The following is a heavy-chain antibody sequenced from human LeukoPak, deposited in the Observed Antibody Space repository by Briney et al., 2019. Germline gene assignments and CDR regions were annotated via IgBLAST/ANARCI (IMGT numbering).Heavy chain of an antibody. J-gene: IGHJ4*02. Sequence: SETLSLTCAVYGGSFSGYYWSWIRQPPGKGLEWIGEINHSGSTNYNPSLKSRVTISVDTSKNQFSLKLSSVTAADTAVYYCARGITVTRGPFLFDYWGQGTLVTVFS. CDR1: GGSFSGYY. V-gene: IGHV4-34*01. CDR3: ARGITVTRGPFLFDY. D-gene: IGHD4-17*01. CDR2: INHSGST.